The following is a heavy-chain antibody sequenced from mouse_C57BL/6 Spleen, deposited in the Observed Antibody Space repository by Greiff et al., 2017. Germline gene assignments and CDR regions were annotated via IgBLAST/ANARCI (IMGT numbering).Heavy chain of an antibody. J-gene: IGHJ2*01. CDR2: IDPSDSYT. V-gene: IGHV1-69*01. D-gene: IGHD1-3*01. CDR3: ARGNNSYFDY. Sequence: VQLQQPGAELVMPGASVKLSCKASGYTFTSYWMHWVKQRPGQGLEWIGEIDPSDSYTNYNQKFKGKSTLTVDKSSSTAYMQLSSLTSEDSAVYYCARGNNSYFDYWGQGTTLTVSS. CDR1: GYTFTSYW.